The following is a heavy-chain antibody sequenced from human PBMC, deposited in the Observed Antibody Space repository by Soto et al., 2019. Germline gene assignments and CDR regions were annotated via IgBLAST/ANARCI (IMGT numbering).Heavy chain of an antibody. Sequence: ASVKVSCKASGYTSTSYAMHWVRQAPGQRLEWMGWINAGNGNTKYSQKFQGRVTITRDTSASTAYMELSSLRSEDTAVYYCARDLDAAMDYYYYGMDVWGQGTTVTVSS. V-gene: IGHV1-3*01. D-gene: IGHD5-18*01. CDR1: GYTSTSYA. CDR2: INAGNGNT. J-gene: IGHJ6*02. CDR3: ARDLDAAMDYYYYGMDV.